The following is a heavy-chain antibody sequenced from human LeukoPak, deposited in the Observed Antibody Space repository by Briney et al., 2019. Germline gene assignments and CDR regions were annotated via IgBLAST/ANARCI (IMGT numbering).Heavy chain of an antibody. CDR1: GYSFTTYG. D-gene: IGHD6-6*01. CDR3: ARDSVAVRPGWFDP. Sequence: ASVKVSCKASGYSFTTYGINWLRQAPGQGLDWLGWISVYNGNTKYPQKFQGRVTMTTDTSTSTAYMELRSLRSDDTAVYYCARDSVAVRPGWFDPWGQGTLVIVSS. V-gene: IGHV1-18*01. J-gene: IGHJ5*02. CDR2: ISVYNGNT.